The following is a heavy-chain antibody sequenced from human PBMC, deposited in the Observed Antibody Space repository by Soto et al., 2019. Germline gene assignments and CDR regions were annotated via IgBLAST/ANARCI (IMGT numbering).Heavy chain of an antibody. CDR1: GGTFSSYT. Sequence: ASVKVSCKASGGTFSSYTISWVRQAPGQGLEWMGRIIPILGIANYAQKFQGRVTITADKSTSTAYMELSSLRSEDTAVYYCASQVSVGEQSVEDYYYYYYMDVWGKGTTVTVSS. CDR3: ASQVSVGEQSVEDYYYYYYMDV. J-gene: IGHJ6*03. CDR2: IIPILGIA. D-gene: IGHD3-10*01. V-gene: IGHV1-69*02.